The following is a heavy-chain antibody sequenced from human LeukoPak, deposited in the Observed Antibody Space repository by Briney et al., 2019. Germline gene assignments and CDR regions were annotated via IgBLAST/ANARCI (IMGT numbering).Heavy chain of an antibody. D-gene: IGHD6-13*01. Sequence: SETLSLTCAVYGGSFSGYYWSWIRQPPGKGLEWIGEINHSGSTNYNPSLKSRVTISVDTSKNQFSLKLSSVTAADTAVYYCARGYSSSWYAPGNWFDPWGQGTLVTVSS. CDR2: INHSGST. V-gene: IGHV4-34*01. CDR1: GGSFSGYY. J-gene: IGHJ5*02. CDR3: ARGYSSSWYAPGNWFDP.